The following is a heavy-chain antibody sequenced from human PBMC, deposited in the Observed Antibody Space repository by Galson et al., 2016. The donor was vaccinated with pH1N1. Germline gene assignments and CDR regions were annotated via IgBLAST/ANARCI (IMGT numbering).Heavy chain of an antibody. CDR1: GFTFSTNW. CDR3: ARSVGSGSAY. D-gene: IGHD3-10*01. V-gene: IGHV3-7*03. J-gene: IGHJ4*02. CDR2: IKYDGSEK. Sequence: SLRLSCAASGFTFSTNWMSWVRQAPGKGLEWVANIKYDGSEKYYVDSVKGRFTISRDNGKNTLYLQMNSLRAEDTAVYYCARSVGSGSAYWGQGTLVTVSS.